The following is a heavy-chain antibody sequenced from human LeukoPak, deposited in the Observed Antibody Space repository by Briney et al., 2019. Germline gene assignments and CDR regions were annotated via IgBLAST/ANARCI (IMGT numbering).Heavy chain of an antibody. Sequence: SVKVSCKASGGTFSSYAISWVRQAPGQGLEWMGRIIPILGIANYAQKFQGRVTITADKSTSTAYMELSSLRSEDTAVHYCAREGIVGATIDYWGQGTLVTVSS. CDR2: IIPILGIA. V-gene: IGHV1-69*04. CDR1: GGTFSSYA. CDR3: AREGIVGATIDY. J-gene: IGHJ4*02. D-gene: IGHD1-26*01.